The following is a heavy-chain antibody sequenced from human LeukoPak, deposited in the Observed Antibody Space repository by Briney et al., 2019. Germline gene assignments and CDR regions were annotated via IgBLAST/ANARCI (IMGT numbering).Heavy chain of an antibody. Sequence: ARSMRLSCAAYGFTFTKHGTHWDSQAPGKGREWEAAILYDGSNKYYADSVKGRFAIFRDNSKNTLYLQMNSLRAEDTAVYYCARGDDIVVVPAAMALFGSHDYWGQGTLVTVSS. CDR2: ILYDGSNK. V-gene: IGHV3-30*03. J-gene: IGHJ4*02. D-gene: IGHD2-2*01. CDR3: ARGDDIVVVPAAMALFGSHDY. CDR1: GFTFTKHG.